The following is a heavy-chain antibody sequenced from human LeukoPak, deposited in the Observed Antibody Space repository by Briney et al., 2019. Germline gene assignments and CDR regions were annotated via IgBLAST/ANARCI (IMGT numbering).Heavy chain of an antibody. V-gene: IGHV3-23*01. Sequence: GGSLRLSCAASGFTFSSYWMHWVRQTPGKGLEWVSVITGSGGNTYYADSVKGRFSISRDNSKNTIYLHMNNLRAEDTAIYYCAKDRVFGVVIIGFDLWGQGTMVTVSS. D-gene: IGHD3-3*01. CDR3: AKDRVFGVVIIGFDL. J-gene: IGHJ3*01. CDR1: GFTFSSYW. CDR2: ITGSGGNT.